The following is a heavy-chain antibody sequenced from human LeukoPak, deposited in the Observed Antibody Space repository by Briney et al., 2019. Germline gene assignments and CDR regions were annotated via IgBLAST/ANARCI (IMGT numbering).Heavy chain of an antibody. CDR2: INPNSGGT. J-gene: IGHJ6*02. CDR1: GYTFTGYY. Sequence: GASVKVSCKASGYTFTGYYMHWVRQAPGQGLEWMGWINPNSGGTNYAQKFQGRVTMTRDTSISTAYMELSRLRSDDTAVYYCARTSGLAMVRGLVYYGMDVWGQGTTVTVSS. D-gene: IGHD3-10*01. V-gene: IGHV1-2*02. CDR3: ARTSGLAMVRGLVYYGMDV.